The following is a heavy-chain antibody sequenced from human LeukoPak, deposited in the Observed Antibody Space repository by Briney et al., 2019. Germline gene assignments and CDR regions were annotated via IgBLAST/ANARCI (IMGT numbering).Heavy chain of an antibody. D-gene: IGHD6-19*01. Sequence: GGSLRLSCAASGFTLSSYEMNWVRPAPGKGLEWVSYISGSGRTIYYANSVKGRFTISRDNAKNSLYLQMNSLRADDTAVYYCARLDASGLDYWGQGTLVTVSS. CDR2: ISGSGRTI. J-gene: IGHJ4*02. CDR1: GFTLSSYE. V-gene: IGHV3-48*03. CDR3: ARLDASGLDY.